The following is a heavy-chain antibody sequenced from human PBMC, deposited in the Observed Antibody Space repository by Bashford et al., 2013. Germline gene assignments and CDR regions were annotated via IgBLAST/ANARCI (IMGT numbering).Heavy chain of an antibody. CDR1: GGSISTYY. J-gene: IGHJ4*02. V-gene: IGHV4-59*01. CDR3: AREGRYFDY. CDR2: VFYSGST. Sequence: SETLSLTCTVSGGSISTYYWSWIRQPPGKGLEWIGYVFYSGSTNYNPSLKSRVTISVDTSKNQFSLKVNSVTAADTAVYYCAREGRYFDYWGQGTLVTVSS.